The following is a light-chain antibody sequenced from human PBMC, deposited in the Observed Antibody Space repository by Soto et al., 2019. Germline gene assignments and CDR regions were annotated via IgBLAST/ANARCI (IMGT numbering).Light chain of an antibody. CDR1: QSLSSN. CDR2: DVS. J-gene: IGKJ4*01. Sequence: EIVMTQSPATLSVSPWERATLSCRASQSLSSNLAWYQQRPAQAPRLLIYDVSTRATGVPTRFSGSGSGTEFTLTISSLQSEDFAVYYCQQYHDWPLTFGGGTKVDIK. CDR3: QQYHDWPLT. V-gene: IGKV3D-15*01.